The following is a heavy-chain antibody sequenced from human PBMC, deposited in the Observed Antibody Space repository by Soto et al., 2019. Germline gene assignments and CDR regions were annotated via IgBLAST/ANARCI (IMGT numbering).Heavy chain of an antibody. CDR3: AKGRITMVRGVIVG. D-gene: IGHD3-10*01. CDR1: GFTFRSYA. Sequence: GGPLRLSCAASGFTFRSYAMSWVRQAPGKGLEWVSDISGSGGSTYYADSVKGRFTISRDNSKNTLYLQMNSLRAEDTAVYYCAKGRITMVRGVIVGWGQGTLVTVSS. V-gene: IGHV3-23*01. CDR2: ISGSGGST. J-gene: IGHJ4*02.